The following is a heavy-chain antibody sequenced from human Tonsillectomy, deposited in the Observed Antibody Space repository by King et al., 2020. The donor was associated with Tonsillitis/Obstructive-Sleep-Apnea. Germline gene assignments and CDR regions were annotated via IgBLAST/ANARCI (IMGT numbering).Heavy chain of an antibody. CDR2: IKSRSDGGTR. Sequence: VQLVESGGGLVKPGGSLRLSCEASDFTFSSAWMNWVRQAPGKGLEWVGRIKSRSDGGTRDYAAPVKGRFTISRVDSNNTLYLQMNGLKPEDTAVYYCTTDENDYGAYHSRHGLAFDIWGQGTMVIVSS. D-gene: IGHD4-17*01. V-gene: IGHV3-15*07. CDR3: TTDENDYGAYHSRHGLAFDI. CDR1: DFTFSSAW. J-gene: IGHJ3*02.